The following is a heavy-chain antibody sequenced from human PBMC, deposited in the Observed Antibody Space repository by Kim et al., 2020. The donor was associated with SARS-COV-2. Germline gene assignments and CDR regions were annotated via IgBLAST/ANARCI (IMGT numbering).Heavy chain of an antibody. J-gene: IGHJ6*02. V-gene: IGHV3-30-3*01. CDR3: ARDRCLPGATCHYYYGVDV. CDR1: GFTFSSHH. D-gene: IGHD2-2*01. Sequence: GGSLRLSCAASGFTFSSHHMHWVRQAPGKGLEWVAAVAYDGTNKYYADFVEGRFTISRDNSRNTLYLQMHSLRIEDTAMYYCARDRCLPGATCHYYYGVDVWGQGTTVTVSS. CDR2: VAYDGTNK.